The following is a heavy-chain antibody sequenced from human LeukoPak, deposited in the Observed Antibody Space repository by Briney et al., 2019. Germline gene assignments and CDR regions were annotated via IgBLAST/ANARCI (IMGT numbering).Heavy chain of an antibody. Sequence: PSETLSLTCTVSGYSISSGYYWGWIRQPPGKGLEWIGSIYHSGSTYYDPSLKSRVTISVDTSKNKFSLKLSSVTAADTAVYYCARDVMNYDFWSGYYSHFDYWGQGTLVTVSS. D-gene: IGHD3-3*01. CDR1: GYSISSGYY. CDR3: ARDVMNYDFWSGYYSHFDY. J-gene: IGHJ4*02. CDR2: IYHSGST. V-gene: IGHV4-38-2*02.